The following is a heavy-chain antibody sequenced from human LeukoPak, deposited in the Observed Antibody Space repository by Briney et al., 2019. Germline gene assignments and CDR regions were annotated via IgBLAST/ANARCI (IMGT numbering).Heavy chain of an antibody. D-gene: IGHD6-13*01. Sequence: PGGSLRLSCAASGFTFSIDWMSWVGQAPGKGLEWVANIKQDGSEKYYVDSVKGRFTISIDNAKNSLYLQMNSLRAEDTAVYYCARGRSSSCYWGQGTLVTVSS. CDR3: ARGRSSSCY. CDR2: IKQDGSEK. CDR1: GFTFSIDW. V-gene: IGHV3-7*01. J-gene: IGHJ4*02.